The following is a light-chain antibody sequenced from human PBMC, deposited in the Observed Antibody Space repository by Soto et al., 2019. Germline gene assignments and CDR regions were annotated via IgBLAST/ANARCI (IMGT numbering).Light chain of an antibody. CDR1: RGHSTYV. V-gene: IGLV4-69*01. CDR2: LNTDGSH. Sequence: QPVLTQSPSASASLGASVNLTCTLSRGHSTYVVAWHQQEPERGPRYLMTLNTDGSHRRGGGVPDRFSGSSSGAERYLTISNVQSDDEADYYCQTWGTGIVVFGGGTQLTVL. J-gene: IGLJ3*02. CDR3: QTWGTGIVV.